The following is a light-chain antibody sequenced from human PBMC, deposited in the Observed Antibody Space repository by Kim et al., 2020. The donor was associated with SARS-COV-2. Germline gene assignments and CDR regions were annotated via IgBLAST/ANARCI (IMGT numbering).Light chain of an antibody. V-gene: IGKV3-20*01. CDR1: QSVSNNF. CDR2: GAS. CDR3: QQYGTSLLP. J-gene: IGKJ4*01. Sequence: EIVLTQSPGTLSLSPGERATLSCRASQSVSNNFLAWYQQKPGQTPRLLIYGASIRATGIPDRFSGSGSGTDFTLTISRLEPEDSAVYYCQQYGTSLLPFGGGTRVESK.